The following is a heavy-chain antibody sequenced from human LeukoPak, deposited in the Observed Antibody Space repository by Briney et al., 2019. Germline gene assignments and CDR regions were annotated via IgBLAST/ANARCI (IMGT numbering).Heavy chain of an antibody. CDR1: GFTLRNYA. CDR3: AKRHIAALGGDAFDA. J-gene: IGHJ3*01. V-gene: IGHV3-23*01. D-gene: IGHD5-12*01. CDR2: ISASGGTP. Sequence: PGGSLRLSCVASGFTLRNYAMSWVRRAPGEGLEWVSAISASGGTPCYADSVKGRSTISRDNSQNTLYLQMNRLRAEDTAVYYCAKRHIAALGGDAFDAWGQGTMVTVSS.